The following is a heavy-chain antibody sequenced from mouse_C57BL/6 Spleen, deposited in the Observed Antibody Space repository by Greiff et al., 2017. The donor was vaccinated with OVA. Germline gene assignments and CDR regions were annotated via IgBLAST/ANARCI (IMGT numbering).Heavy chain of an antibody. Sequence: VKLQESGAELVRPGASVTLSCKASGYTFTDYEMHWVKQTPVHGLEWIGAIDPETGGTAYNQKFKGKAILTADKSSSTAYMELRSLTSEDSAVYYCTRGALYYGSSYRYFDVWGTGTTVTVSS. CDR2: IDPETGGT. CDR1: GYTFTDYE. D-gene: IGHD1-1*01. V-gene: IGHV1-15*01. CDR3: TRGALYYGSSYRYFDV. J-gene: IGHJ1*03.